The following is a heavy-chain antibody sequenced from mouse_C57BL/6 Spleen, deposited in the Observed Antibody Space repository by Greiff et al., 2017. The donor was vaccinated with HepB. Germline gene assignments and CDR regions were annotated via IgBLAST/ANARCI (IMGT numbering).Heavy chain of an antibody. CDR3: ARVYYGSLYWYFDV. D-gene: IGHD1-1*01. CDR1: GYTFTSYW. Sequence: LVESGAELVKPGASVKMSCKASGYTFTSYWITWVKQRPGQGLEWIGDIYPGSGSTNYNEKFKSKATLTVDTSSSTAYMQLSSLTSEDSAVYYCARVYYGSLYWYFDVWGTGTTVTVSS. CDR2: IYPGSGST. J-gene: IGHJ1*03. V-gene: IGHV1-55*01.